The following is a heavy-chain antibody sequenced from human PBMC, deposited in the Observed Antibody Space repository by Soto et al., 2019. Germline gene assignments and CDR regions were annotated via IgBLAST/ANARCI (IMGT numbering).Heavy chain of an antibody. J-gene: IGHJ4*02. CDR3: ARFPAY. V-gene: IGHV4-4*07. CDR2: IYTSGTT. Sequence: PSETLSLTCTVSGGSVSNSYWNWIRQPAGKRLEWIGRIYTSGTTNYNPSLKSRVTISVYTSKNQFSLKLTSVTAADTAVYLCARFPAYWGQGILVTVSS. CDR1: GGSVSNSY.